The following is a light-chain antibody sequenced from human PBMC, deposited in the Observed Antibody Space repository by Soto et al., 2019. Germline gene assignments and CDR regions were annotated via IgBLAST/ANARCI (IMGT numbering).Light chain of an antibody. V-gene: IGKV1-5*03. CDR3: QQHSSSSPYT. J-gene: IGKJ2*01. CDR2: KAS. Sequence: DIQMTQSPSTLSASVGDRVTITCRASQSISSWLAWYQQKPGKAPNLLIYKASTLGSGVPSRFSGGGSGTEFTLTSSSLQPDDFATYYCQQHSSSSPYTFAQGTKLKIK. CDR1: QSISSW.